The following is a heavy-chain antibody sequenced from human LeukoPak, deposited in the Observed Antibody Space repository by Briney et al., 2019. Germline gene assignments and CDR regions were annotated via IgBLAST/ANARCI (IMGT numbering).Heavy chain of an antibody. Sequence: SETLSFTCTVSGGSISSYYWSWIRQPPGKGLEWIGYIYYSGSTNYNPSLKSRVTISVDTSKNQFSLKLSSVTAADTAVYYCARAPTRSGFDYWGQGTLVTVSS. CDR1: GGSISSYY. CDR3: ARAPTRSGFDY. V-gene: IGHV4-59*01. CDR2: IYYSGST. J-gene: IGHJ4*02. D-gene: IGHD2-15*01.